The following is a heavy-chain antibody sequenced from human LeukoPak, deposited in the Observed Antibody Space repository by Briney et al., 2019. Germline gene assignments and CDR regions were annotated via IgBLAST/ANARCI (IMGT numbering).Heavy chain of an antibody. CDR1: AFIFSGHW. CDR2: IRQDGDTK. D-gene: IGHD6-13*01. CDR3: ARSLPYGTTWYGRSDF. Sequence: GGSLRLSCEGSAFIFSGHWMNWVRQAPGKGLEWVANIRQDGDTKYYVGSVKGRFTISRDNAMNSLYLQMNSLRAEDTAIYYCARSLPYGTTWYGRSDFWGQGTLVTVSS. V-gene: IGHV3-7*03. J-gene: IGHJ4*02.